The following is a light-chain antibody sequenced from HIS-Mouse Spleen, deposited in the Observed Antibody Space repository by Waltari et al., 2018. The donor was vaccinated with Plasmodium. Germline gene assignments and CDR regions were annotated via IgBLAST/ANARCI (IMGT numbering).Light chain of an antibody. CDR2: EVS. CDR1: SSDAGGSTY. Sequence: QSALTQPPSASGSPGQSVTISCTGTSSDAGGSTYVSWYQQHPGKAPKLMIYEVSKRPSGVPDRFSGSKSGNTASLTVSGLQAEDEADYYCSSYAGSNNLVFGGGTKLTVL. J-gene: IGLJ2*01. V-gene: IGLV2-8*01. CDR3: SSYAGSNNLV.